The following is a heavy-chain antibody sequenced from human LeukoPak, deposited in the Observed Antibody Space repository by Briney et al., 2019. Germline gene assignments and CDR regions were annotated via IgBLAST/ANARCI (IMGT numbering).Heavy chain of an antibody. J-gene: IGHJ4*02. Sequence: ASVKVSFKASGYTFTGYYMHWVRQAPGQGLEWMGWINPNSGGTNYAQKFQGRVTMTRDTSISTAYMELSRLRSDDTAVYYCARLEDYGSGSYYMAYFDYWGQGTLVTVSS. V-gene: IGHV1-2*02. CDR3: ARLEDYGSGSYYMAYFDY. CDR2: INPNSGGT. D-gene: IGHD3-10*01. CDR1: GYTFTGYY.